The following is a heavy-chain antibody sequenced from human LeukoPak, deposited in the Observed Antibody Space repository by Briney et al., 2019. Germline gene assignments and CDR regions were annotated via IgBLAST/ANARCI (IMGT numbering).Heavy chain of an antibody. D-gene: IGHD6-6*01. J-gene: IGHJ5*02. CDR1: GSTFSSYW. CDR3: ARRSGSIAASTGRFGFDP. Sequence: GGSLRLSCAASGSTFSSYWMSWVRQAPGKGLEWVANIKQDGSEKYYVDPVKGRFTISRDNAKNSLYLRMNSLRAEDTAVYYCARRSGSIAASTGRFGFDPWGQGTLVTVSS. CDR2: IKQDGSEK. V-gene: IGHV3-7*01.